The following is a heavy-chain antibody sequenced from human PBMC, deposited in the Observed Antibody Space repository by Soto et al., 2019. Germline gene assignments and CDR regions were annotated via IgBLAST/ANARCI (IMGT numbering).Heavy chain of an antibody. CDR2: IYYRGST. CDR1: GGSISSHY. J-gene: IGHJ6*02. V-gene: IGHV4-59*11. D-gene: IGHD1-26*01. Sequence: SETLSLTCTVSGGSISSHYWSWVRQAPGKGLEWIGHIYYRGSTSYNPSLRSRSTISVDTSNNQFSLKLNSVTTADTAVYYCARDGREASGMDIWGQGTTVTVSS. CDR3: ARDGREASGMDI.